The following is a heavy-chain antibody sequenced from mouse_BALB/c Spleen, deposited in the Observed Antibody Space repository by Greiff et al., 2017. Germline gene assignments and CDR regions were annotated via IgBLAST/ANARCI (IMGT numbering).Heavy chain of an antibody. V-gene: IGHV5-4*02. CDR2: ISDGGSYT. CDR3: ARDRQHAMDY. CDR1: GFTFSDYY. D-gene: IGHD6-1*01. Sequence: EVKLMESGGGLVKPGGSLKLSCAASGFTFSDYYMYWVRQTPEKRLEWVATISDGGSYTYYPDSVKGRFTISRDNAKNNLYLQMSSLKSEDTAMYYCARDRQHAMDYWGQGTSVTVAS. J-gene: IGHJ4*01.